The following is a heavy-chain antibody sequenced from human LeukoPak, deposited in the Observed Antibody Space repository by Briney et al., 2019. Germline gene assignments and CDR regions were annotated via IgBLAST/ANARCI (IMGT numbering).Heavy chain of an antibody. V-gene: IGHV1-2*06. D-gene: IGHD5-12*01. CDR3: ARDIVATIDARDYYYMDV. Sequence: ASVKVSCKASGYTFTGYYMHWVRQAPGQGLEWMGRINPNSGGTNYAQKFQGRVTITRDTSISTAYMELSRLRSDDTAVYYCARDIVATIDARDYYYMDVWGKGTTVTVSS. J-gene: IGHJ6*03. CDR2: INPNSGGT. CDR1: GYTFTGYY.